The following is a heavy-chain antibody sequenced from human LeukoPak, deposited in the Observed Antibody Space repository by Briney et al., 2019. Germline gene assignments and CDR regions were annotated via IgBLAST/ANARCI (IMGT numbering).Heavy chain of an antibody. J-gene: IGHJ6*03. CDR3: ARALHYYGSGSYYYYYYYMAV. CDR1: GGSFSGYY. V-gene: IGHV4-34*01. CDR2: INHSGST. Sequence: PSETLSLTCAVYGGSFSGYYWSWIRQPPGKGLEWIGEINHSGSTNYNPSLKSRVTISVDTSKNQFSLKLSSVTAADTAVYYCARALHYYGSGSYYYYYYYMAVWGKGTTVTISS. D-gene: IGHD3-10*01.